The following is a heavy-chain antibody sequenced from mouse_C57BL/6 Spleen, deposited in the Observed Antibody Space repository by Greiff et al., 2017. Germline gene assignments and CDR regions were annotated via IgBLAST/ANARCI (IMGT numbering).Heavy chain of an antibody. D-gene: IGHD2-14*01. CDR1: GYTFTDYE. J-gene: IGHJ2*01. Sequence: VQLQESGAELVRPGASVTLSCKASGYTFTDYEMHWVKQTPVHGLEWIGAIDPETGGTAYNQKFKGKAILTADKSSSTAYMELRSLTSEDSAVYYCTRWGVRPYYFDYWGQGTTLTVSS. CDR2: IDPETGGT. CDR3: TRWGVRPYYFDY. V-gene: IGHV1-15*01.